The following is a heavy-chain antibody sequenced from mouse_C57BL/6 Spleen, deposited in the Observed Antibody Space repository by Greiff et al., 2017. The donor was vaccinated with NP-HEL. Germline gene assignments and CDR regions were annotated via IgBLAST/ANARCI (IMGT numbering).Heavy chain of an antibody. CDR1: GYTFTDYY. CDR2: IYPGSGNT. D-gene: IGHD1-1*01. J-gene: IGHJ2*01. V-gene: IGHV1-76*01. Sequence: VQLQQSGAELVRPGASVKLSCKASGYTFTDYYINWVKQRPGQGLEWIARIYPGSGNTYYNEKFKGKATLTAEKSSSTAYMQLSSLTSEDSAVYFCARQSGSSLYYFDYWGQGTTLTVSS. CDR3: ARQSGSSLYYFDY.